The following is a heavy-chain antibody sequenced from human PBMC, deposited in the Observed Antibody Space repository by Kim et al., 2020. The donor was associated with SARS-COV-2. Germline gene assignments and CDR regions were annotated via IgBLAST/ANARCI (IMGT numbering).Heavy chain of an antibody. V-gene: IGHV4-34*01. D-gene: IGHD3-3*01. Sequence: SETLSLTCAVYGGSFSGYYWSWIRQPPGKGLEWIGEINHSGSTNYNPSLKSRVTISVDTSKNQFSLKLSSVTAADTAVYYCARGGRRPATHINQGSGSFGVVHRWFDPWGQGTLVTVSS. CDR2: INHSGST. CDR1: GGSFSGYY. CDR3: ARGGRRPATHINQGSGSFGVVHRWFDP. J-gene: IGHJ5*02.